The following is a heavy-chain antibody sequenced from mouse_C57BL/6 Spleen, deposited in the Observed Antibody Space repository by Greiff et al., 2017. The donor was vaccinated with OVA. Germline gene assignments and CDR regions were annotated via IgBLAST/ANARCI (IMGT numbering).Heavy chain of an antibody. J-gene: IGHJ2*01. V-gene: IGHV1-9*01. Sequence: QVQLQQSGAELMKPGASVKLSCKATGYTFTGYWIEWVKQRPGHGLEWIGEILPGSGSTNYNEKFKGKATFTADTSSNTAFMHLSSLTTADSAIYYCARPPNWDEGYFAYWGQGTTLTVSS. CDR1: GYTFTGYW. CDR3: ARPPNWDEGYFAY. CDR2: ILPGSGST. D-gene: IGHD4-1*01.